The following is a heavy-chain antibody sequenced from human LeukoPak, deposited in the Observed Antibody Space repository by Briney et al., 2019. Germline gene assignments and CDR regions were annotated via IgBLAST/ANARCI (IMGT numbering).Heavy chain of an antibody. CDR1: GFTFGDYA. Sequence: GSLRLSCTASGFTFGDYAMSWFRQAPGKGLEWVGFIRSNTYGETAEYAASVKGRFTISRDDSKSIAYLQMNSLKTEDTAVYYCTKGDYHAYWGQGTLATVSS. CDR2: IRSNTYGETA. J-gene: IGHJ4*02. CDR3: TKGDYHAY. V-gene: IGHV3-49*03.